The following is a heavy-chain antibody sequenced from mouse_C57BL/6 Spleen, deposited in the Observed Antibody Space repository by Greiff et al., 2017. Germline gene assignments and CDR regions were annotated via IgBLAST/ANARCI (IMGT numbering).Heavy chain of an antibody. V-gene: IGHV1-81*01. CDR1: GYTFTSYG. D-gene: IGHD2-1*01. CDR3: AREGNYERGVVYFDY. Sequence: QVQLKESGAELARPGASVKLSCKASGYTFTSYGISWVKQRTGQGLEWIGEIYPRSGNTYYNEKFKGKATLTADKSSSTAYMELRSLTSEDSAVYFCAREGNYERGVVYFDYWGQGTTLTVSS. J-gene: IGHJ2*01. CDR2: IYPRSGNT.